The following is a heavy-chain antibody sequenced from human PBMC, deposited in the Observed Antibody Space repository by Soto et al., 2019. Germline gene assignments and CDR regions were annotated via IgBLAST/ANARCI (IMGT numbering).Heavy chain of an antibody. Sequence: VGSLRLSCAASGFTFGEYSMHWVRQAPGKGPEWVSAISSASGYIYYADSVKGRFTISRDNGKNSLYLQMSRLRAEDTAVYYCATGGSYCGGDCYSDYWGRGTMVTVSS. J-gene: IGHJ4*02. CDR3: ATGGSYCGGDCYSDY. V-gene: IGHV3-21*01. CDR2: ISSASGYI. D-gene: IGHD2-21*02. CDR1: GFTFGEYS.